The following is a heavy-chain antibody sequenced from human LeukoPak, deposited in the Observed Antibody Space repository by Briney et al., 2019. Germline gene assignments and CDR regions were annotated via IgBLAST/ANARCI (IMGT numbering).Heavy chain of an antibody. D-gene: IGHD2-2*01. CDR2: INSDGGST. V-gene: IGHV3-74*01. Sequence: GGSLRLSCAASGFTFSSYWMHWVRQAPGKGLVWVSRINSDGGSTSYADSVRGRFTLSRDNAKNTLYLQMNSLRAEDTAVYYCAGSASHNWFDPWGQGTLVTVSS. CDR1: GFTFSSYW. CDR3: AGSASHNWFDP. J-gene: IGHJ5*02.